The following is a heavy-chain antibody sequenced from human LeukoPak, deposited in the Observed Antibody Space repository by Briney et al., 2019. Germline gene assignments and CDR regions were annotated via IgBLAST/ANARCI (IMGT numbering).Heavy chain of an antibody. V-gene: IGHV3-7*05. CDR2: IKQDGSDK. CDR3: VRGSGWLTAY. D-gene: IGHD6-19*01. Sequence: GGSLRLSCAASGFTFSNFWMNWVRQAPGKGLEWVAHIKQDGSDKRYVDSVKGRFTISRDNAKNSLFLQMSSLRAEDTAVYYCVRGSGWLTAYWGQGTLVTVSS. CDR1: GFTFSNFW. J-gene: IGHJ4*02.